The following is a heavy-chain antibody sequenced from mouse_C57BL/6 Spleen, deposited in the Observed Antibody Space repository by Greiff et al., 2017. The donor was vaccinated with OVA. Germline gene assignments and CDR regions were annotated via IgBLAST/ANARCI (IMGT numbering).Heavy chain of an antibody. CDR3: ARDLDMGDY. D-gene: IGHD2-10*02. J-gene: IGHJ2*01. V-gene: IGHV1-55*01. CDR2: IYPGSGST. CDR1: GYTFTSYW. Sequence: LKPGAELVKPGASVKMSCKASGYTFTSYWITWVKQRPGQGLEWIGDIYPGSGSTNYNEKFKSKATLTVDTSSSTAYMQLSSLTSEDSAVYYCARDLDMGDYWGQGTTLTVSS.